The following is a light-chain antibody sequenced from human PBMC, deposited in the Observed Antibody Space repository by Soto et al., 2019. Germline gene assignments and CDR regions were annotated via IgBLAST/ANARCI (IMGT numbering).Light chain of an antibody. V-gene: IGLV2-14*03. J-gene: IGLJ2*01. CDR1: SNDIGPYNY. Sequence: ALTQPASVSGSPGQSITISCTGTSNDIGPYNYVSWYQQHPGKAPRLLIYDVTNRPSGVSDRFSGSKSGRTASLTISGLQAEDEADYYCSSYTSIIAVVFGGGTQLTVL. CDR2: DVT. CDR3: SSYTSIIAVV.